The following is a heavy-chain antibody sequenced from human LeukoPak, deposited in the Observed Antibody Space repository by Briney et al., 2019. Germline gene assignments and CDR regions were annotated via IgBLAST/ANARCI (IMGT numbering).Heavy chain of an antibody. V-gene: IGHV5-51*01. J-gene: IGHJ6*02. CDR1: GYSFTSYW. CDR2: IYPGDSDT. Sequence: GESLKISCKGSGYSFTSYWIGWVRPMPGKGLEWKGIIYPGDSDTRYSPSFQGQVTISADKSISTAYLQWSSLKASDTAMYYCARSENYYYYGMDVWGQGTTVTVSS. CDR3: ARSENYYYYGMDV.